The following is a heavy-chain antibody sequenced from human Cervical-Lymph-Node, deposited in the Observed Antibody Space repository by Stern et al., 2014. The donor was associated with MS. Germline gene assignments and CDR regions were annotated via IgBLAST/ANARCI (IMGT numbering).Heavy chain of an antibody. D-gene: IGHD5-24*01. V-gene: IGHV3-9*01. CDR1: GFNFGGYA. J-gene: IGHJ4*02. CDR3: TRDGWDY. CDR2: ISWNSSRI. Sequence: EVQLVESGGGLVQPGRSLRLSCVASGFNFGGYAMHWVRQVPGKDLEWVSGISWNSSRIDYADSVKGRFTISRDNARNSLYLQMNGLRTEDTALYYCTRDGWDYWGQGTRVAVSS.